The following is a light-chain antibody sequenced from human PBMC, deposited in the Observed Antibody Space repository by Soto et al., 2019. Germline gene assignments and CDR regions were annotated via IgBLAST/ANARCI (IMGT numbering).Light chain of an antibody. CDR3: QQYNNWPPWT. V-gene: IGKV3-15*01. Sequence: EIVMTQSPATLSVSPGERATLSCRASQSVSSNLAWYQQKPGQAPRLLIYGASTRATGIPARCSGSGSGTEFTLTFSSLQSEDFAVYYCQQYNNWPPWTCGQGTKVEIK. CDR2: GAS. CDR1: QSVSSN. J-gene: IGKJ1*01.